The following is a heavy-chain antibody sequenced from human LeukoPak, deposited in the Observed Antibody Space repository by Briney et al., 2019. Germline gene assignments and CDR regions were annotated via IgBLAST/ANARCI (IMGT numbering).Heavy chain of an antibody. D-gene: IGHD6-13*01. Sequence: SETLSLTCTVSGGSISSYYWSWLRQPAGKGLEWIGRIYTSGSTNYNPSLKSRVPMSVDTSKNQFSLKLSSVTAADTPVYYCSREISSWLWEVEYWSQGTLVTVSS. V-gene: IGHV4-4*07. CDR3: SREISSWLWEVEY. CDR2: IYTSGST. CDR1: GGSISSYY. J-gene: IGHJ4*02.